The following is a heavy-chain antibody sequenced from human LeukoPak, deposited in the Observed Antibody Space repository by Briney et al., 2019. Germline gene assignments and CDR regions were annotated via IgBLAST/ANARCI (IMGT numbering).Heavy chain of an antibody. Sequence: GRSLRLSCAASGFTFSSYAMHWVRQAPGKGLEWVAVISYDGSNKYYADSVKGRFTISRDNSKNTLYLQMNSLRAVDTAVYYCAGVLAVAGNDYWGQGTLVTVSS. J-gene: IGHJ4*02. CDR1: GFTFSSYA. CDR2: ISYDGSNK. CDR3: AGVLAVAGNDY. V-gene: IGHV3-30-3*01. D-gene: IGHD6-19*01.